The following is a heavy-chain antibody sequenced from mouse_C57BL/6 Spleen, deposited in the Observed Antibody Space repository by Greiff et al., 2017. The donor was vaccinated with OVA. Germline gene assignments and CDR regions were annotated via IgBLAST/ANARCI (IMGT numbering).Heavy chain of an antibody. CDR2: IYPGDGDT. D-gene: IGHD2-4*01. CDR3: ARRNYDYDFAY. J-gene: IGHJ3*01. CDR1: GYAFSSYW. V-gene: IGHV1-80*01. Sequence: LKESGASVKISCKASGYAFSSYWMNWVKQRPGKGLEWIGQIYPGDGDTNYNGKFKGKATLTADKSSSTAYMQLSSLTSEDSAVYFCARRNYDYDFAYWGQGTLVTVSA.